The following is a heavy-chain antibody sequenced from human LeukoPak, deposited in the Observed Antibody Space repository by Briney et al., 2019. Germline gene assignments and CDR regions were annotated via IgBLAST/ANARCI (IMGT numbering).Heavy chain of an antibody. CDR1: GGSLSSGGYS. Sequence: SETLSLTCTVSGGSLSSGGYSWSWIRQPPGKGLEWIGYIYHSGSTYYNPSLKSRVTISVDRSKNQFSLKLSSVTAADTAVYYCARARGATIFQSAFDIWGQGTMVTVSS. D-gene: IGHD5-24*01. CDR3: ARARGATIFQSAFDI. J-gene: IGHJ3*02. V-gene: IGHV4-30-2*01. CDR2: IYHSGST.